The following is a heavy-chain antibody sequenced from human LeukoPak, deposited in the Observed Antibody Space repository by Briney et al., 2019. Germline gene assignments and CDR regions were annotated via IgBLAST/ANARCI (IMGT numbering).Heavy chain of an antibody. CDR3: ARPYYYYYGMDV. J-gene: IGHJ6*02. Sequence: EGSLRLSCAASGFTFSSYWMHWVRQAPGKGLVWVSRINSDGSSTSYADSVKGRFTISRDNAKNSLYLQMNSLRAEDTAGYYCARPYYYYYGMDVWGQGTTVTVSS. V-gene: IGHV3-74*01. CDR2: INSDGSST. CDR1: GFTFSSYW.